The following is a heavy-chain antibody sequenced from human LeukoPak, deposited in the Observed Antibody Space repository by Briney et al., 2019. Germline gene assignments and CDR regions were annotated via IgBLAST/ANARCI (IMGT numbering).Heavy chain of an antibody. J-gene: IGHJ4*02. CDR3: ARRGGAGRSFDY. CDR1: GASVSSGGYY. CDR2: IYYSGST. D-gene: IGHD2-21*01. Sequence: SETLSLTCTVSGASVSSGGYYWSWIRQPPGKGLEWIGNIYYSGSTNYNPSLKSRVTISVDTSKDQFSLKVSSVTAADTAVYYCARRGGAGRSFDYWGQGTLVTVSS. V-gene: IGHV4-61*08.